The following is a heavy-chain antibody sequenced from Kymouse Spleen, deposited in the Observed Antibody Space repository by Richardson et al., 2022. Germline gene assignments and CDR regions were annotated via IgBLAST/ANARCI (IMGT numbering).Heavy chain of an antibody. CDR3: ARDETGTTEGYYGMDV. D-gene: IGHD1-7*01. V-gene: IGHV3-53*01. CDR2: IYSGGST. J-gene: IGHJ6*02. CDR1: GFTVSSNY. Sequence: EVQLVESGGGLIQPGGSLRLSCAASGFTVSSNYMSWVRQAPGKGLEWVSVIYSGGSTYYADSVKGRFTISRDNSKNTLYLQMNSLRAEDTAVYYCARDETGTTEGYYGMDVWGQGTTVTVSS.